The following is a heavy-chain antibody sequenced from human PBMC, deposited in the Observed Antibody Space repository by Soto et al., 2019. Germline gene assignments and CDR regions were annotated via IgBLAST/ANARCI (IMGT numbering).Heavy chain of an antibody. J-gene: IGHJ6*02. D-gene: IGHD3-9*01. CDR2: VYYTGST. V-gene: IGHV4-59*08. CDR1: GITFNNYA. CDR3: ARQRYDIVTGFYNYGMDV. Sequence: GSLRLSCAASGITFNNYALSWIRPPPGKGLEWIGYVYYTGSTNYNPSLKSRVTISIDTSKNQFSLRLSSVTAADTAVYYCARQRYDIVTGFYNYGMDVWGQGTTVTVSS.